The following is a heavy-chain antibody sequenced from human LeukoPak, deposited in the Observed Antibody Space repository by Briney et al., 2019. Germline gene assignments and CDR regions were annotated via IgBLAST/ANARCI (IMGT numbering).Heavy chain of an antibody. CDR2: IYYSGST. D-gene: IGHD1-26*01. Sequence: SETLSLTCTVSGGSVSSSSYYWGWIRQPPGKGLEWIGSIYYSGSTYYNPSLKSRVTISVDTSKNQFSLKLTSVTAADTAVYYCATTTIRLGYWGQGTLVTVSS. V-gene: IGHV4-39*07. CDR3: ATTTIRLGY. CDR1: GGSVSSSSYY. J-gene: IGHJ4*02.